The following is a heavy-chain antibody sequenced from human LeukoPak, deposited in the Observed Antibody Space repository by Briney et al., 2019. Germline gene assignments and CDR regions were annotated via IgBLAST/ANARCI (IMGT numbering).Heavy chain of an antibody. J-gene: IGHJ3*02. Sequence: GGSLRLSCAASGFSFGGYTMHWVRQAPGKGLEWVSLISWNGYSTSYGDSVKGRFTISRDNNKDSLYLQMNSLRAEDTAVYYCAREGPPIGVPAALILLVKNDAFDIWGQGTMVTVSS. CDR2: ISWNGYST. V-gene: IGHV3-43*01. CDR1: GFSFGGYT. CDR3: AREGPPIGVPAALILLVKNDAFDI. D-gene: IGHD2-2*01.